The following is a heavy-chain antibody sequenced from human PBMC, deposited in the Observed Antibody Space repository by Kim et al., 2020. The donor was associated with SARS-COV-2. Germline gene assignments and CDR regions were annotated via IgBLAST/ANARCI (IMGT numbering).Heavy chain of an antibody. J-gene: IGHJ4*02. V-gene: IGHV3-23*01. CDR3: AKVTQQQLATYFDY. Sequence: ADSGKGRLNISRDNSKNTLYLQMNGLRAEDTAVYYCAKVTQQQLATYFDYWGQGTLVTVSS. D-gene: IGHD6-13*01.